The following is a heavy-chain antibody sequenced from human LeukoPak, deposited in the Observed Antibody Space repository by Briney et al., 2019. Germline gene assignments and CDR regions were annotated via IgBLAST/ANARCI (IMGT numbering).Heavy chain of an antibody. J-gene: IGHJ4*02. CDR1: GFTDNTYY. D-gene: IGHD6-13*01. CDR3: ARGRSGSSWYGELDY. V-gene: IGHV3-66*01. CDR2: IYGGGTT. Sequence: PGGSLRLSCAASGFTDNTYYMSWVRQAPGKGLEWVSVIYGGGTTYYADSVKGRFAISRDNSKNTLYLQMNSLRAEDTAVYYCARGRSGSSWYGELDYWGQGTLVTVSS.